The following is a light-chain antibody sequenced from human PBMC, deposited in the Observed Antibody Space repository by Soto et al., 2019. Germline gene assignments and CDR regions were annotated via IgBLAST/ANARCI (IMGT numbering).Light chain of an antibody. CDR2: DTT. V-gene: IGLV7-46*01. CDR1: NGAVTSGHY. J-gene: IGLJ3*02. Sequence: QAVVTQEPSLTVSPEGTVTLTCCSSNGAVTSGHYPYWFKQRPGQAPRTLIYDTTNQHSWTPARFSGSLLGGKAALILSGAQPEDEAEYYCSLYYTGQRVFGGGTKLTVL. CDR3: SLYYTGQRV.